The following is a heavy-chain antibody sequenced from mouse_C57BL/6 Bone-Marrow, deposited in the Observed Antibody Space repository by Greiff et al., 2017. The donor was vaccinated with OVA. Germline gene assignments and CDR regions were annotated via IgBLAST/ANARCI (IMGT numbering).Heavy chain of an antibody. J-gene: IGHJ2*01. CDR1: GFTFSDYG. CDR2: ISSGSSTI. D-gene: IGHD1-2*01. V-gene: IGHV5-17*01. CDR3: ARGFLRLEIDY. Sequence: EVKVVESGGGLVKPGGSLKLSCAASGFTFSDYGMHWVRQAPEKGLEWVAYISSGSSTIYYADTVKGRFTISRDNAKNTLFRQMTSLRSEDTAMYYCARGFLRLEIDYWGQGTTLTVSS.